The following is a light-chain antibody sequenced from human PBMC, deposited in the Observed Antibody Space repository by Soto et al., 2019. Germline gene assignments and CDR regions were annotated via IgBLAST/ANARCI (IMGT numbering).Light chain of an antibody. J-gene: IGKJ1*01. Sequence: EIVMTQSPATLSVSPGERATLSCRASQSVSNNLAWYQQKPGQAPRLLIYGASTRATGIPARFSGSGSGTDFNLTISSLQSEDFAVYYCQQYNVWPRTFGQGIKVEI. CDR2: GAS. V-gene: IGKV3-15*01. CDR3: QQYNVWPRT. CDR1: QSVSNN.